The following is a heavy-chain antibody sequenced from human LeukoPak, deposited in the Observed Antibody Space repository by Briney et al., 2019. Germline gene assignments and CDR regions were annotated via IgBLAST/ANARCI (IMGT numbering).Heavy chain of an antibody. V-gene: IGHV3-53*01. CDR1: GFTVSSNY. Sequence: PGGSLRLSCAASGFTVSSNYMSWVRQAPGKGLEWVSVIYSGGSTYYADSVKGRFTISRDNSKNTLYLQMNSLRAEDTAIYYCAKDCLDSCGWFDAFDIWGQGTMVTVSS. J-gene: IGHJ3*02. CDR2: IYSGGST. CDR3: AKDCLDSCGWFDAFDI. D-gene: IGHD6-19*01.